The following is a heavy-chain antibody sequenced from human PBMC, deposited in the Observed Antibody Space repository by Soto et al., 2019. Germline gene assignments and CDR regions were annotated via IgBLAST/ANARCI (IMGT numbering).Heavy chain of an antibody. CDR3: VRCSNGWAGFDY. V-gene: IGHV3-74*01. Sequence: EVQLVESGGDSAQPGGSLRLSCAASGFTFSDYWMYWVRQSPGKGPVWVSRIPGDGADTQYADSVKGRFTISRDNSGNPLCLLMMGVRAEDTGVYYCVRCSNGWAGFDYWGQGTLVTVTS. D-gene: IGHD4-17*01. J-gene: IGHJ4*02. CDR2: IPGDGADT. CDR1: GFTFSDYW.